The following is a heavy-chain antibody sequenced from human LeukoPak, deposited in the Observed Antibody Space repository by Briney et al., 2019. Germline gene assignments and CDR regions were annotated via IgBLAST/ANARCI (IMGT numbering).Heavy chain of an antibody. CDR2: IYYSGST. V-gene: IGHV4-39*01. D-gene: IGHD1-7*01. CDR1: VGSISSSSYY. Sequence: SETLSLTCTVSVGSISSSSYYWGWIRQPPGKGLEWIGSIYYSGSTYYNPSLKSRVTISVDTSKNQFSLKLSSVTAADTAVYYCARREAGTSHFDYWGQGTLVTVSS. J-gene: IGHJ4*02. CDR3: ARREAGTSHFDY.